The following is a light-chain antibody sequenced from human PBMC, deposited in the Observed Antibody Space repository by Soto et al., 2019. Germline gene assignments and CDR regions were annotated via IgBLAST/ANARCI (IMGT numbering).Light chain of an antibody. CDR1: SGDVGHYNY. J-gene: IGLJ2*01. Sequence: QSALTQPPSASGSLGQSVTISCTGTSGDVGHYNYVSWYQQQPGKAPKLMIYEVTKRPSGVPDRFSGSKSSNTASLTVSGLQAEDEADYYCSSYVDSFSVIFGGGTKLTVL. CDR3: SSYVDSFSVI. CDR2: EVT. V-gene: IGLV2-8*01.